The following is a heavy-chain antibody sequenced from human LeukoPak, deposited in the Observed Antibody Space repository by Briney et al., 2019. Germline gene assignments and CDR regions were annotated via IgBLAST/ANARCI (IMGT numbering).Heavy chain of an antibody. D-gene: IGHD2-21*02. CDR1: GGSISSSSYY. V-gene: IGHV4-39*01. Sequence: PSETLSLTCTVSGGSISSSSYYWGWIRQPPGKGLEWIGSIYYSGSTYYNPSLKSRVTISVDTSKNQFSLKLSSVTAADTAVYYRARHVLRLHDSDAFDIWGQGTMVTVSS. CDR2: IYYSGST. J-gene: IGHJ3*02. CDR3: ARHVLRLHDSDAFDI.